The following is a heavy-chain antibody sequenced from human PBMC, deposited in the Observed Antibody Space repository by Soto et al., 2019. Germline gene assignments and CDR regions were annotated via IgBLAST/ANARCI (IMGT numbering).Heavy chain of an antibody. V-gene: IGHV5-51*01. CDR3: ARLLGYSIDY. CDR2: IDPSDSDT. J-gene: IGHJ4*02. Sequence: GESLKISCKGSGYTFTNYWIAWVRQMPGKGLEWMGTIDPSDSDTRYSPSFQGQVTISADESISTAYLQWSSLKASDTAMYYCARLLGYSIDYWGQGALVTVSS. CDR1: GYTFTNYW. D-gene: IGHD2-21*01.